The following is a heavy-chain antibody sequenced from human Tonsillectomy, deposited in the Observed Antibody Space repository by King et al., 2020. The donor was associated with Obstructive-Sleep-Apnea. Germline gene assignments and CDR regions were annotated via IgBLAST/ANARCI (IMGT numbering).Heavy chain of an antibody. CDR2: INSDGCTT. D-gene: IGHD3-22*01. Sequence: VQLVESGGGLVQPGGSLRLSCAASGFTLSSYWMHWVRQAPGKGLMWVSRINSDGCTTNYADSVKGRFTISRDNAKNTLYLQMNSLRAEDTAVYYCARAMRGSFDYWGRGTLVTVPS. J-gene: IGHJ4*02. CDR3: ARAMRGSFDY. CDR1: GFTLSSYW. V-gene: IGHV3-74*01.